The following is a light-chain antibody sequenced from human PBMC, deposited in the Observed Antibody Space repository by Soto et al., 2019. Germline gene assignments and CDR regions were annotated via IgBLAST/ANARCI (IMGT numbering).Light chain of an antibody. Sequence: QPVRTQSPSASASLGASVKLTCTLSSGHSSYAIAWHQQQPEKGPRYLMKLNSDGSHSKGDGIPDRFSGSSSGAERYLTISSLQSEDEADYYCQTWGTGIQVFGGGTKLT. CDR3: QTWGTGIQV. V-gene: IGLV4-69*01. J-gene: IGLJ3*02. CDR1: SGHSSYA. CDR2: LNSDGSH.